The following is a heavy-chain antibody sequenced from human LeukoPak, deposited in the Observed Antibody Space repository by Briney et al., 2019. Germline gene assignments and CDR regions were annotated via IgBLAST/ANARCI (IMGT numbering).Heavy chain of an antibody. V-gene: IGHV1-2*02. CDR3: ALFDF. Sequence: GASVKVSCKTSGYTFTGYYVHWVRQAPGQGLEWMGWINPNSGGADYTPKFQGRVIMTSDTSITTAYMELINLESDDMAAYYCALFDFWGQGTQVTVSS. CDR2: INPNSGGA. J-gene: IGHJ4*02. CDR1: GYTFTGYY.